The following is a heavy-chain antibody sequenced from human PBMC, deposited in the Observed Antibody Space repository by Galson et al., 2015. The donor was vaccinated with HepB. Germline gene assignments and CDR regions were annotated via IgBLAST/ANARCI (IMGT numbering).Heavy chain of an antibody. CDR2: ISSSSSTI. D-gene: IGHD5-12*01. J-gene: IGHJ6*02. V-gene: IGHV3-48*02. CDR3: ASDYDSGYYYYGMDV. Sequence: SLRLSCAASGFTFSSYSMNWVRQAPGKGLEWVSYISSSSSTIYYADSVKGRFTISRDNAKNSLYLQMNSLGDEDTAVYYCASDYDSGYYYYGMDVWGQGTTVTVSS. CDR1: GFTFSSYS.